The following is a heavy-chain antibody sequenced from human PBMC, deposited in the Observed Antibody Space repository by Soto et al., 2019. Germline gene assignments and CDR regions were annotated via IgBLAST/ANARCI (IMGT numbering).Heavy chain of an antibody. Sequence: SETLSLTCTVSGGSISSYYWSWIRQPPGKGLERIGYIYYSGSTNYNPSLKSRVTISVDTSKNQFSLKLSSVTAADTAVYYCARELPGDSSGYYKYNWFDPWGQGTLVTVSS. CDR3: ARELPGDSSGYYKYNWFDP. V-gene: IGHV4-59*01. CDR2: IYYSGST. J-gene: IGHJ5*02. CDR1: GGSISSYY. D-gene: IGHD3-22*01.